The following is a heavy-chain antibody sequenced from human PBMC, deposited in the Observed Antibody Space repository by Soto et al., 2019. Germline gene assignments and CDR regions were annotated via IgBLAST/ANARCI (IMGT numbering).Heavy chain of an antibody. D-gene: IGHD6-19*01. Sequence: QVQLVQSGAEVKKPGSSVKVSCKASGGTFSSYAISWVRQAPGHGLEWMGGIIPIFGTANYAQNFQGRVTITVDKSTSTAYVDLSSLGSEDTAMYYCARVMTAVAGTIPYYYGMEDWGRGTTVTVSS. CDR2: IIPIFGTA. CDR3: ARVMTAVAGTIPYYYGMED. J-gene: IGHJ6*02. CDR1: GGTFSSYA. V-gene: IGHV1-69*06.